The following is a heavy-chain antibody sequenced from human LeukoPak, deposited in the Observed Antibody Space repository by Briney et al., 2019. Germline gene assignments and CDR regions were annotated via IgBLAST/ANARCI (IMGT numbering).Heavy chain of an antibody. J-gene: IGHJ4*02. CDR3: AKMGYYESSDFFDY. Sequence: GGSMRLSCAASGFTFSSYAMSWVRQAPGKGLEWVSAISGDGGSAYYSNSVKGRFTISRDNSKNTLYLQMHSLRAEDTAVYYCAKMGYYESSDFFDYWGQGTLVTVSS. D-gene: IGHD3-22*01. CDR1: GFTFSSYA. CDR2: ISGDGGSA. V-gene: IGHV3-23*01.